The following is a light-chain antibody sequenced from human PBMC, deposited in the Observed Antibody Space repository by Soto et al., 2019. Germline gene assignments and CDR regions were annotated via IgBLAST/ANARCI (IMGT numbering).Light chain of an antibody. J-gene: IGKJ5*01. Sequence: AIRMTQSPSSLSASTGDRVTITCRASQGISSYLAWYQQKPGKAPKLLIYDASALPRGVPSRFSGSGSGTDFTLTISSLQPEDFATYYCLQHNSYPITFGQGTRLEIK. CDR2: DAS. CDR3: LQHNSYPIT. V-gene: IGKV1-8*01. CDR1: QGISSY.